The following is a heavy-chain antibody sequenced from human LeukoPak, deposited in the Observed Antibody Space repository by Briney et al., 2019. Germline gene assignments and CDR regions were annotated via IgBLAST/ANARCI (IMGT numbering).Heavy chain of an antibody. CDR3: AKEGAVAWGY. Sequence: GRSLRLSCAASGFTFSSYGMHWVRHAPGKRLEWVAVISYDGSNKYYADSVKGRFTISRDNSKNTLYLQMNSLRAEDTAVYYCAKEGAVAWGYWGQGTLVTVSS. J-gene: IGHJ4*02. D-gene: IGHD6-19*01. CDR1: GFTFSSYG. CDR2: ISYDGSNK. V-gene: IGHV3-30*18.